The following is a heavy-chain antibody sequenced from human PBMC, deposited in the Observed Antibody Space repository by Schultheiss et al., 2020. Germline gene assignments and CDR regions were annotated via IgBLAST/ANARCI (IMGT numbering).Heavy chain of an antibody. Sequence: GVLKISCAASGFTFSNSDMNWVRQAPGKGLEWVSGVSWNGSRTHYADSVKGRFIISRDNSKNTLYLQMNSLRAEDTAVYYCAKRLSSSNPYFDYWGQGTLVTVSS. CDR3: AKRLSSSNPYFDY. V-gene: IGHV3-35*01. CDR1: GFTFSNSD. D-gene: IGHD6-6*01. J-gene: IGHJ4*02. CDR2: VSWNGSRT.